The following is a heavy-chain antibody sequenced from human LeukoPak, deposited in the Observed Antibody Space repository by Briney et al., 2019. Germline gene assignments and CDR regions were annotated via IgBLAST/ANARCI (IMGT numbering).Heavy chain of an antibody. CDR3: ARGYCSSTSCSPNWFDP. CDR2: IWYDGSNK. J-gene: IGHJ5*02. V-gene: IGHV3-33*01. D-gene: IGHD2-2*01. CDR1: GFTFSSYG. Sequence: GGSLRLSCAASGFTFSSYGMHWVRQAPGKGLEWVAVIWYDGSNKYYADSVKGRFTISRDNSKNTLYLQMNSLRAEDTAVYYCARGYCSSTSCSPNWFDPWGQGTLVTVSS.